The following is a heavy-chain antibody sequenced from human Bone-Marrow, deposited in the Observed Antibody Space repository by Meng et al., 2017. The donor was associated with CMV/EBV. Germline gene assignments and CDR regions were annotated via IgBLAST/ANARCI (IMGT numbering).Heavy chain of an antibody. CDR1: GFTFTNYA. J-gene: IGHJ4*02. CDR3: AKESRRISYGGPFDY. CDR2: ISGTGSST. D-gene: IGHD4/OR15-4a*01. Sequence: GESLKISCAASGFTFTNYAMSWVRQAPGKGLEWVSAISGTGSSTHYADSVKVRFTISRDNSKNTLYLQMNSLRVEDTAIYYCAKESRRISYGGPFDYWGQGTRVTVSS. V-gene: IGHV3-23*01.